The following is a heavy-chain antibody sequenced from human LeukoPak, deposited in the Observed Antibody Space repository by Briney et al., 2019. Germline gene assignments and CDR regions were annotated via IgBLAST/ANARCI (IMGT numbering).Heavy chain of an antibody. V-gene: IGHV4-59*01. CDR1: GGSISNYY. Sequence: SETLSLTCTVSGGSISNYYWSWIRQPPGKGLEWIGYIYYSGSTSYNPSLKSRVTISVDTSKNQFSLKLSSVAAADTAVYYCATEASYGYAFDYWGQGTLVTVSS. J-gene: IGHJ4*02. CDR2: IYYSGST. D-gene: IGHD5-18*01. CDR3: ATEASYGYAFDY.